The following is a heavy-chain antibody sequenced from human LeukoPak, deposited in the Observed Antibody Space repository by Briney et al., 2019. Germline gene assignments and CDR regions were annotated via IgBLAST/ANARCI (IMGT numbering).Heavy chain of an antibody. CDR3: ARSYSSSWPYYYYYYMDV. CDR1: GGSISSYY. V-gene: IGHV4-59*01. Sequence: PSETLSLTCTVSGGSISSYYWSWIRQPPGKGLEWIGYIYYSGSTNYNPSLKSRVTISVDTSKNQFSLKLSSGTAADTAVYYCARSYSSSWPYYYYYYMDVRGKGTTVTVSS. CDR2: IYYSGST. J-gene: IGHJ6*03. D-gene: IGHD6-13*01.